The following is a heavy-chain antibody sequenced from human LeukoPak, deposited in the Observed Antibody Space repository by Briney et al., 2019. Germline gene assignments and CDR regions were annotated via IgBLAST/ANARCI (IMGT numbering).Heavy chain of an antibody. CDR1: GFTFSSYE. V-gene: IGHV3-48*03. Sequence: GGSLRLSCAASGFTFSSYEMNWVRQAPGKGLEWVSYISSSGSTIYYADSVKGRFTISRDNAKDSLYLQMNSLRAEDTAIYYCVREMGGYPFDHWGQGTLVTVSS. J-gene: IGHJ4*02. CDR2: ISSSGSTI. D-gene: IGHD5-12*01. CDR3: VREMGGYPFDH.